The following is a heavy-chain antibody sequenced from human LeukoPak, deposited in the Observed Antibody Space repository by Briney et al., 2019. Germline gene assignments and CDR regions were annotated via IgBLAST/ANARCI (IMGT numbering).Heavy chain of an antibody. Sequence: SVKVSCKASGGTFGSYATSWVRQAPGQGLEWMGGIIAIFGTANYAQKFQGRVTITTDESTSTAYMELSSLRSEDTAVYYCARGGIVGAQTLGFFDYWGQGTLVTASS. D-gene: IGHD1-26*01. V-gene: IGHV1-69*05. CDR3: ARGGIVGAQTLGFFDY. J-gene: IGHJ4*02. CDR2: IIAIFGTA. CDR1: GGTFGSYA.